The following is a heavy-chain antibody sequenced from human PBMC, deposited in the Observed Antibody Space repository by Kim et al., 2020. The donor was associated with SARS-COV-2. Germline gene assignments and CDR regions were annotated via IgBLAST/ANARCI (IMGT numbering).Heavy chain of an antibody. J-gene: IGHJ1*01. D-gene: IGHD1-26*01. Sequence: QKLQGRVTMTTDTSTSTAYMELRSLRSDDTAVYYCAREKSGSYYERYFQHWGQGTLVTVSS. CDR3: AREKSGSYYERYFQH. V-gene: IGHV1-18*01.